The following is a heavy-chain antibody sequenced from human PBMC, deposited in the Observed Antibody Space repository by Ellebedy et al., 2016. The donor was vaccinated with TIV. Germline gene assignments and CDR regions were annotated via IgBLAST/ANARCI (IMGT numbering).Heavy chain of an antibody. CDR1: GYTFSSYW. CDR3: ARHGRQYCSGSNCYSNWYIDL. D-gene: IGHD2-15*01. Sequence: GESLKISCKGSGYTFSSYWIGWVRQMPGKGLEWMGNIYPYDSDTNYSPSFQGRVTISADKSSNTAYLQWSSLEASDTAMYYCARHGRQYCSGSNCYSNWYIDLWGRGTLVTVSS. J-gene: IGHJ2*01. CDR2: IYPYDSDT. V-gene: IGHV5-51*01.